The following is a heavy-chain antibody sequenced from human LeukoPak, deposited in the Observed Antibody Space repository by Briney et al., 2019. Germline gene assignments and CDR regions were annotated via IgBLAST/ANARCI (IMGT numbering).Heavy chain of an antibody. J-gene: IGHJ4*02. Sequence: ASVKVSCKASGYTFTRYDINWVRQATGQGLEWMGWMNPNSGNTGYAQKFQGRVTMTRNTSISTAYMELSSLRSEDTAVYYCAKAYFGYSYGQGGVDYWGQGTLVTVSS. CDR2: MNPNSGNT. V-gene: IGHV1-8*01. D-gene: IGHD5-18*01. CDR3: AKAYFGYSYGQGGVDY. CDR1: GYTFTRYD.